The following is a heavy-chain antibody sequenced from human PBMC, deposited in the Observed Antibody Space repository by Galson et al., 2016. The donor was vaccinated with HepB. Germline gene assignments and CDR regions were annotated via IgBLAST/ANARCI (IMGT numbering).Heavy chain of an antibody. Sequence: SLRLSCAASGFPFSTYGMHWVRQAPGKGLEWVAVIWYDGSNQYYADSVKGRFTISRDISKNTLYLQMNSLRAEDTALYYCARDAFPDDACDIWGQGQWSPSLQ. CDR3: ARDAFPDDACDI. J-gene: IGHJ3*02. CDR2: IWYDGSNQ. V-gene: IGHV3-33*01. CDR1: GFPFSTYG. D-gene: IGHD3-16*01.